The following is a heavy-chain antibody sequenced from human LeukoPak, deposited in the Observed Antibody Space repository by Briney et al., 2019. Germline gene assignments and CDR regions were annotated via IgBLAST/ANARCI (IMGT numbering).Heavy chain of an antibody. V-gene: IGHV4-38-2*01. CDR2: IYHSWST. D-gene: IGHD4-17*01. CDR1: GYSISSGYY. Sequence: SETLSLTCAVSGYSISSGYYWGWIRQPPGKGLEWIGSIYHSWSTYYNPSLKSRVTVSVDTSKNQFSLKLSSVTAADTAVYYCARGTPDYGDLYYYYYMDVWGKGTTVTVSS. J-gene: IGHJ6*03. CDR3: ARGTPDYGDLYYYYYMDV.